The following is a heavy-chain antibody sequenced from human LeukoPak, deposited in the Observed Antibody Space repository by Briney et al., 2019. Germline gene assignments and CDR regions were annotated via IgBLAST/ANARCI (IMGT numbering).Heavy chain of an antibody. CDR2: IIPIFGTA. CDR1: GGTFSSYA. J-gene: IGHJ4*02. V-gene: IGHV1-69*05. D-gene: IGHD3-22*01. Sequence: GASVKVSCKASGGTFSSYAISWVRQAPGQGLEWMGGIIPIFGTANYAQKFQGRVTISRDTSASTAYMELSSLRSEDMAVYYCARATYYYDSSGYHSLSYFDYWGQGTLVTVSS. CDR3: ARATYYYDSSGYHSLSYFDY.